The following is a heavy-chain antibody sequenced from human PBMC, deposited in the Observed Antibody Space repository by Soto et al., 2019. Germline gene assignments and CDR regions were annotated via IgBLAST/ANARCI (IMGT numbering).Heavy chain of an antibody. CDR3: ARAVAVAADFDY. CDR2: INAGNGNT. V-gene: IGHV1-3*01. D-gene: IGHD6-19*01. J-gene: IGHJ4*02. CDR1: GYTFTGYA. Sequence: GASVKDSCKASGYTFTGYAMHWVRQAPGQRLEWMGWINAGNGNTKYSQKFQGRVTITRDTSASTAYMELSSLRSEDTAVYYCARAVAVAADFDYWGQGTLVTVSS.